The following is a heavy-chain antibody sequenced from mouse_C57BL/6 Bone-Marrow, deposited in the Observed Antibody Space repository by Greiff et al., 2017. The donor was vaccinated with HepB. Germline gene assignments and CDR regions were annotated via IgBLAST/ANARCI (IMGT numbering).Heavy chain of an antibody. CDR1: GYSFTDYN. CDR3: ARGYYYGSSPYWYFDV. D-gene: IGHD1-1*01. J-gene: IGHJ1*03. V-gene: IGHV1-39*01. CDR2: INPNYGTT. Sequence: EVHLVESGPELVKPGASVKISCKASGYSFTDYNMNWVKQSNGKSLEWIGVINPNYGTTSYNQKFKSKATLTVDQSSSTAYMQLNSLTSEDSAVYYCARGYYYGSSPYWYFDVWGTGTTVTVSS.